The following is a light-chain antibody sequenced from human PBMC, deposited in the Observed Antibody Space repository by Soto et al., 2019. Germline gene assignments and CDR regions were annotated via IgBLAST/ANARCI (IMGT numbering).Light chain of an antibody. CDR2: AAS. CDR3: QKSYSIPRT. J-gene: IGKJ2*01. Sequence: DIQMTQSPSSLSASVGDRVTITCRASQSISSYLNWYQQKPGKAPKLLIYAASSLQSGVPSRFSGSGSGTDFSLTISSLQPEDFATYYCQKSYSIPRTFGQGTQREIK. CDR1: QSISSY. V-gene: IGKV1-39*01.